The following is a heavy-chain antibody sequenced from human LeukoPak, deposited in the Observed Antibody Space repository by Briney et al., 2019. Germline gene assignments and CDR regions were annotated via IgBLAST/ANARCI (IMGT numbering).Heavy chain of an antibody. Sequence: GGSLRLSCTASGFIFSSYGFHCVRQAPGKGLEWVAFTRYDGSVKYYEDSVKGRFTISRDDSKNTLFLQMNSLRAEDTAIYYCAKDSFSHNGVYDALDIWGHGTMVTVSS. J-gene: IGHJ3*02. CDR2: TRYDGSVK. D-gene: IGHD2-8*01. CDR3: AKDSFSHNGVYDALDI. V-gene: IGHV3-30*02. CDR1: GFIFSSYG.